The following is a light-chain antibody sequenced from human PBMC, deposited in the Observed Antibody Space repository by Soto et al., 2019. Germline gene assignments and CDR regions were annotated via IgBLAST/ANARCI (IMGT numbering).Light chain of an antibody. CDR2: DAS. CDR1: QDISNY. V-gene: IGKV1-33*01. Sequence: DIQMTQSPSSLSASVGDRVTITCQASQDISNYLNWYQQKPGKAPKLLIYDASNLETGVPSRFSGSGSGTDFTFTISSLQPADIATYYCQQYDNLPPLTFGGGTKVEIK. CDR3: QQYDNLPPLT. J-gene: IGKJ4*01.